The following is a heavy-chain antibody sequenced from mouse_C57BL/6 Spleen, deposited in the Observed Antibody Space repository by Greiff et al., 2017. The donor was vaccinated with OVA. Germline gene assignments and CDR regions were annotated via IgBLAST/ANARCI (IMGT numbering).Heavy chain of an antibody. J-gene: IGHJ4*01. CDR1: GFTFSDYG. Sequence: EVMLVESGGGLVKPGGSLKLSCAASGFTFSDYGMHWVRQAPEKGLEWVAYISSGSSTIYYADTVKGRFTISRDNAKNTLFLQMTSLRSEDTAMYYCARAGDGYYHYAMDYWGQGTSVTVSS. CDR2: ISSGSSTI. D-gene: IGHD2-3*01. V-gene: IGHV5-17*01. CDR3: ARAGDGYYHYAMDY.